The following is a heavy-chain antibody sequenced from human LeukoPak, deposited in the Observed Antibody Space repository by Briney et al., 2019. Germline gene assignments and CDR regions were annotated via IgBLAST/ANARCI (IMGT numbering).Heavy chain of an antibody. J-gene: IGHJ4*02. D-gene: IGHD3-22*01. CDR2: VYDRGST. Sequence: SETLSLTCALSGGSITANNYSTSVQPPGKGLEWIGYVYDRGSTKYDPPLKSRVTISVDTSKHHFSLKLSSDTRADTGVHLCARGGRHSYDSSGVFDYWGQGTLVTVSS. CDR3: ARGGRHSYDSSGVFDY. V-gene: IGHV4-59*08. CDR1: GGSITANN.